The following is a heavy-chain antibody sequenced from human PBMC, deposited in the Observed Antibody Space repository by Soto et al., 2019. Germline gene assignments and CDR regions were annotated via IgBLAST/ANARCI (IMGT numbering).Heavy chain of an antibody. CDR2: ISGSGGSP. D-gene: IGHD3-9*01. V-gene: IGHV3-23*01. CDR1: GFTFSTYT. J-gene: IGHJ3*02. CDR3: ARDLFTYFEDHAFDI. Sequence: GGSLRLSCVASGFTFSTYTMSWVRQAPGKGLERVSVISGSGGSPSYADSVQGRFSISRDNPKNTLYLQMNSLRAEDTAVYYCARDLFTYFEDHAFDIWGQGTMVTVSS.